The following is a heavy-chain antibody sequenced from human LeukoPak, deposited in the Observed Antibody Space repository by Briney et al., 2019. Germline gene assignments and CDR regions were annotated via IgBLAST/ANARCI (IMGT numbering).Heavy chain of an antibody. CDR1: GFTFSSYA. CDR2: ISGSGGST. CDR3: AKGVRFLEWLSNWYFDL. V-gene: IGHV3-23*01. J-gene: IGHJ2*01. D-gene: IGHD3-3*01. Sequence: GSLRLSCAASGFTFSSYAMSWVRQAPGKGLEWVSAISGSGGSTYYADSVKGRFTISRDNSKNTLYLQMNSLRAEDTAVYYCAKGVRFLEWLSNWYFDLWGRGTLVTVSS.